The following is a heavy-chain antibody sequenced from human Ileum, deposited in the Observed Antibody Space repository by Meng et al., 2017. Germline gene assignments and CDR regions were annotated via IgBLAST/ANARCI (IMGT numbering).Heavy chain of an antibody. V-gene: IGHV3-23*04. Sequence: VGLVESGEGGGHTGRPLRLPWSASGFTFSSYAMAWVRQAPGKGLEWVSTIKTSDSNTYYADSVKGRFTTSRDNSKNTLFLQMNSLRAEDTAVYYCAKGREMNTILDYWGQGTLVTVSS. D-gene: IGHD5-24*01. CDR1: GFTFSSYA. CDR3: AKGREMNTILDY. J-gene: IGHJ4*02. CDR2: IKTSDSNT.